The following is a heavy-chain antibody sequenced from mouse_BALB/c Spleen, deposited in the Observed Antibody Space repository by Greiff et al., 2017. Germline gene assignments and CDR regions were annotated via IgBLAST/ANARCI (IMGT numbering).Heavy chain of an antibody. CDR2: INPSNGRT. Sequence: VQLQQPGAELVKPGASVKLSCKASGYTFTSYWMHWVKQRPGQGLEWIGEINPSNGRTNYNEKFKSKATLSVDKSSSTAYMQLSSLTSEDSAVYYCAFRTAWFAYWGQGTLVTVSA. V-gene: IGHV1S81*02. J-gene: IGHJ3*01. D-gene: IGHD4-1*01. CDR1: GYTFTSYW. CDR3: AFRTAWFAY.